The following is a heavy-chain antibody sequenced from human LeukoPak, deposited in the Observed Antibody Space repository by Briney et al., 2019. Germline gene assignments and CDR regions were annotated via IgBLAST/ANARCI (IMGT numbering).Heavy chain of an antibody. CDR1: GGSISSGSYY. CDR3: ARSSLAVYFDY. CDR2: VFTRGTT. D-gene: IGHD6-19*01. V-gene: IGHV4-61*09. Sequence: SSQTLSLTCTVSGGSISSGSYYWNWIRQPAGKRLEWLGHVFTRGTTNYNASLEGRLTISLDTARNQFSLYLSSVTAADTAMYFCARSSLAVYFDYWGQGTLVTASS. J-gene: IGHJ4*02.